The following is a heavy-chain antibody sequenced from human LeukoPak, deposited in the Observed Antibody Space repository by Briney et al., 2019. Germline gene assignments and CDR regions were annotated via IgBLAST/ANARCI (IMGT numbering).Heavy chain of an antibody. Sequence: GGSLRLSCAASGFAFSSNWMHWVRQTPGRGLVWASRINSGGSGTSYADSVEGRFTISRDNAKNTLCLQMNSLRAEDTAVYYCATSLGPLTEYWGQGTLVTVSS. V-gene: IGHV3-74*01. CDR2: INSGGSGT. CDR3: ATSLGPLTEY. CDR1: GFAFSSNW. D-gene: IGHD7-27*01. J-gene: IGHJ4*02.